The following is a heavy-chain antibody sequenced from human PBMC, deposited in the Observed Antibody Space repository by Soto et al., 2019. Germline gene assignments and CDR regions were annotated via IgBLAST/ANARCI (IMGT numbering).Heavy chain of an antibody. J-gene: IGHJ3*02. CDR1: GYSFTSYW. CDR3: ASRTIFGVVPESSGAFDI. Sequence: PGESLKISCKGSGYSFTSYWIGWVRQMPGKGLEWMGIIYPGDSDTRYSPSFQGQVTISADESISTAYLQWSSLKASDTAMYYCASRTIFGVVPESSGAFDIWGQGTMVTVSS. D-gene: IGHD3-3*01. CDR2: IYPGDSDT. V-gene: IGHV5-51*01.